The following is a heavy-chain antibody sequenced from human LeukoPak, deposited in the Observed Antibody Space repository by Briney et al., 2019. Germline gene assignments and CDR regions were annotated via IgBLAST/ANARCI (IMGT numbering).Heavy chain of an antibody. D-gene: IGHD3-10*01. V-gene: IGHV3-23*01. CDR2: IRGSGTST. CDR1: GFTFSSYG. J-gene: IGHJ4*02. CDR3: AKVTYGSGTYGAFDY. Sequence: LTGGSLRLSCAGSGFTFSSYGMSWVRQAPGKGLEWVSCIRGSGTSTYYADSVKGRFTISRDNSKNTLYLQMNSLRAEDTAVYYCAKVTYGSGTYGAFDYWGQGTLVTVSS.